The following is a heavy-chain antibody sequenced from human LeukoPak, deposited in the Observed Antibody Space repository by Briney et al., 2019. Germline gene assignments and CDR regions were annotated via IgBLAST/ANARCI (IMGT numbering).Heavy chain of an antibody. D-gene: IGHD3-22*01. V-gene: IGHV3-48*01. CDR3: ARDRGYYYDSSGYSGGFDY. J-gene: IGHJ4*02. Sequence: PGGSLRLSCAASGFTFSSYSMNWVRQAPGKGLEWVSYISSSSSTIYYADSVKGRFTISRDNAKNSLYLQMNSLRAEDTAVYYCARDRGYYYDSSGYSGGFDYWGQGTLVTVSS. CDR2: ISSSSSTI. CDR1: GFTFSSYS.